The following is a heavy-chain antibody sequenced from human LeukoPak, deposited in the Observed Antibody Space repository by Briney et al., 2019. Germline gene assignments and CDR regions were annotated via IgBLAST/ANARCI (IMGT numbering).Heavy chain of an antibody. D-gene: IGHD2/OR15-2a*01. Sequence: SETLSLTCTVSGDSISVYYWSWIRQPAGRGLEWIGRIYSSGNTNYNPSLKSRVTTSVDTSNNQFSLNLRSVTTADTAVYYCARSFDTNAFDIWGQGTMVTVSS. CDR2: IYSSGNT. V-gene: IGHV4-4*07. CDR3: ARSFDTNAFDI. J-gene: IGHJ3*02. CDR1: GDSISVYY.